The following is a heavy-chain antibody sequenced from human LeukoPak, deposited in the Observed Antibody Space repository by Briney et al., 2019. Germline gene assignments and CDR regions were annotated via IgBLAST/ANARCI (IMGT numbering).Heavy chain of an antibody. CDR1: GFTFSSYA. V-gene: IGHV3-23*01. J-gene: IGHJ4*02. Sequence: GGSLRLSCAASGFTFSSYAMSWVRQAPGKGLEWVSAISGSGGSTYYADSVKGRFTISRDNAKNSLYLQMNSLRAEDTAVYYCAREIVGATANEFDYWGQGTLVTVSS. CDR3: AREIVGATANEFDY. CDR2: ISGSGGST. D-gene: IGHD1-26*01.